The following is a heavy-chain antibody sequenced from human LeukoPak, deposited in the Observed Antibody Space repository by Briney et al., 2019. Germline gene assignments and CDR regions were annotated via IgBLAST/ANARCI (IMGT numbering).Heavy chain of an antibody. CDR3: ARGSLLWFGELSSSYYMDV. CDR2: IYTSGST. V-gene: IGHV4-4*07. J-gene: IGHJ6*03. Sequence: SETLSLTCTVSGGSISSYYWSWIRQPAGKGLEWIGRIYTSGSTNYNPSLKSRVTISVDKSKNQFSLKLTSVTAADTAVYYCARGSLLWFGELSSSYYMDVWGKGTTVTVSS. D-gene: IGHD3-10*01. CDR1: GGSISSYY.